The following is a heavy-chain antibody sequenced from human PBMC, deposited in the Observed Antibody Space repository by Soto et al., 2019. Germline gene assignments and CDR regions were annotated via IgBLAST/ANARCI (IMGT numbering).Heavy chain of an antibody. D-gene: IGHD2-8*01. CDR1: GFTFSSYG. J-gene: IGHJ4*02. CDR3: ARYSPLGYCTNGVCYYFDY. Sequence: PGGSLRLSCAASGFTFSSYGMHWVRQAPGKGLEWVAVIWYDGSNRYYADSVKGRFTISRDNSKNTLYLQMNSLRAEDTAVYYCARYSPLGYCTNGVCYYFDYWGQGTLVTVSS. CDR2: IWYDGSNR. V-gene: IGHV3-33*01.